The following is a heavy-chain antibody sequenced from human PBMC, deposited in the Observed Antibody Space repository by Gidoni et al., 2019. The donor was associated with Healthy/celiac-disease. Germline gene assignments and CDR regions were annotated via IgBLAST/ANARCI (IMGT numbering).Heavy chain of an antibody. CDR2: IWYDGSNK. CDR1: GFTFSSYG. D-gene: IGHD3-22*01. Sequence: QVQLVESGGGVVQPGRSLRLSCAASGFTFSSYGMHWVRQAPGKGLEWVAVIWYDGSNKYYADSVKGRFTIFRDNSKNTLYLQMNSLRAEDTAVYYCARDFYDSSGYLTYWGQGTLVTVSS. V-gene: IGHV3-33*01. CDR3: ARDFYDSSGYLTY. J-gene: IGHJ4*02.